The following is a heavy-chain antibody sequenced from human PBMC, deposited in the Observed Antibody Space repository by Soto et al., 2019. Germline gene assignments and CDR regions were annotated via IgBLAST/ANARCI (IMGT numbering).Heavy chain of an antibody. J-gene: IGHJ6*02. CDR2: INHSGST. CDR3: ARGALDSSGYSTGMDV. D-gene: IGHD3-22*01. V-gene: IGHV4-34*01. CDR1: GGSFSGYY. Sequence: SETLSLTCAVYGGSFSGYYWSWIRQPPGKGLEWIGEINHSGSTNYDPSLKSRVTISVDTSKNQFSLKLSSVTAADTAVYYCARGALDSSGYSTGMDVWGQGTTVTVSS.